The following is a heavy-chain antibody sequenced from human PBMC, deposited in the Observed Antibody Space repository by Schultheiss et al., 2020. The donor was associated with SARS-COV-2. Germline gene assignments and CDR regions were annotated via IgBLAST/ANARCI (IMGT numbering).Heavy chain of an antibody. J-gene: IGHJ4*02. Sequence: GGSLRLSCAASGFTVSSNYMSWVRQAPGKGLEWVSYISSSSSTIYYADSVKGRFTISRDNAKNSLYLQMNSLRDEDTAVYYCARDSALHGDLYYFDYWGQGTLVTVSS. CDR2: ISSSSSTI. CDR1: GFTVSSNY. D-gene: IGHD4-17*01. CDR3: ARDSALHGDLYYFDY. V-gene: IGHV3-48*02.